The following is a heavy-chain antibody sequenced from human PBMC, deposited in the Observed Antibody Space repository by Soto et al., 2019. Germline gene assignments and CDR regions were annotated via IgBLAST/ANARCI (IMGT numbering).Heavy chain of an antibody. Sequence: GGSLRLSCAASGFTFSSYAMSWVRQAPGKGLEWVSAISGSGGSTYYADSVKGRFTISRDNSKNTLYLQMNSLRAEDMTVDDCAKDPSEYCTNGACNNRSWYFDYWGQGTLVTVSS. D-gene: IGHD2-8*01. CDR2: ISGSGGST. J-gene: IGHJ4*02. CDR3: AKDPSEYCTNGACNNRSWYFDY. V-gene: IGHV3-23*01. CDR1: GFTFSSYA.